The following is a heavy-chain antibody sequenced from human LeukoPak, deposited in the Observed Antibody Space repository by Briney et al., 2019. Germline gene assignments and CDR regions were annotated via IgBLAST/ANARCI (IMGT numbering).Heavy chain of an antibody. D-gene: IGHD6-13*01. V-gene: IGHV3-23*01. J-gene: IGHJ4*02. CDR2: INGGGAYT. CDR1: GFSLSSYA. CDR3: ATGVAAARGYYFDY. Sequence: GGSLSLSCAASGFSLSSYAMSWVRQPPGKGLEWVSSINGGGAYTYYADSVKGRFTLSRDTSKNTPCLQMTSLQAAETGIYYRATGVAAARGYYFDYWGEGT.